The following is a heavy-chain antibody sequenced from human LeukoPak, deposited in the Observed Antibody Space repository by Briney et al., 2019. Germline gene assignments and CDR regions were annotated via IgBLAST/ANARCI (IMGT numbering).Heavy chain of an antibody. Sequence: GASVKVSCKASGYTFTSYYMHWVRQAPGQGLEWMGIINPSGGSTSYAQKFQGRVTMTRDTSTSTVYMELSSLRSEDTAVYYCAILYSSSWYSSGWNYYYYGMDVWGQGTTVTVSS. D-gene: IGHD6-13*01. V-gene: IGHV1-46*01. CDR3: AILYSSSWYSSGWNYYYYGMDV. CDR1: GYTFTSYY. CDR2: INPSGGST. J-gene: IGHJ6*02.